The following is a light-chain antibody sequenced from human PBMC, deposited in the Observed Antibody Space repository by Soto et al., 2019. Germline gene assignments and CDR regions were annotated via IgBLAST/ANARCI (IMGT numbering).Light chain of an antibody. Sequence: DIQMTQSPSSLSASVGDRVTITCRASQSISTYLNWYQQKSGKAPKLLIFAASTLESGVPSRFSGGGSGTDFTLTINSLQTEDFAVYYCQQYDNWPPFTFGPGTKVDIK. CDR3: QQYDNWPPFT. J-gene: IGKJ3*01. V-gene: IGKV1-39*01. CDR2: AAS. CDR1: QSISTY.